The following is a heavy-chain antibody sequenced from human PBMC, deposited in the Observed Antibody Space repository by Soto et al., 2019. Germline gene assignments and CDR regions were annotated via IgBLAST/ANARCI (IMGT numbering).Heavy chain of an antibody. CDR2: ISYDGTNK. CDR3: ARDPKTSGGQHWAFNXFDS. Sequence: GGSLRLSCAASGFSFSISPMHWVRQAPGKGPEWVALISYDGTNKFYADSVKGRFTISRDNSKSTLYLQVESLRPEDAAVYYCARDPKTSGGQHWAFNXFDSWGQGTLVTVS. CDR1: GFSFSISP. V-gene: IGHV3-30-3*01. J-gene: IGHJ4*02. D-gene: IGHD7-27*01.